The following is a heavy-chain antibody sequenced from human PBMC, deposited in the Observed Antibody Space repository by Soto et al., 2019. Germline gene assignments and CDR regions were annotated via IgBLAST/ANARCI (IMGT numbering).Heavy chain of an antibody. Sequence: QVQLVQSGAEVKKPGSSVKVSCKASGGTFSSYAISWVRQAPGQGLEWMGGIIPIFGTANYAQKFQGRVTITADEYTSTAYMELSSLRSEDTAVYYCARDAAGPGDYYYYGMDVWGQGTTVTVSS. J-gene: IGHJ6*02. D-gene: IGHD6-13*01. CDR2: IIPIFGTA. V-gene: IGHV1-69*01. CDR3: ARDAAGPGDYYYYGMDV. CDR1: GGTFSSYA.